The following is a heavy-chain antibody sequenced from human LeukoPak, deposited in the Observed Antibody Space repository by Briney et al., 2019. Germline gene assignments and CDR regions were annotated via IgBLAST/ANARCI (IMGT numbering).Heavy chain of an antibody. J-gene: IGHJ4*02. CDR3: ARDNGYFSVDY. Sequence: GGSLRLSCAASGFTFSSYWMTWARQAPGKGLEWVANIKQDEGEKYYGDSVRGRFTISRDNAQNSLYLQMNSLRAEDTAVYYCARDNGYFSVDYWGQGTLVTVSS. V-gene: IGHV3-7*01. CDR2: IKQDEGEK. D-gene: IGHD3-22*01. CDR1: GFTFSSYW.